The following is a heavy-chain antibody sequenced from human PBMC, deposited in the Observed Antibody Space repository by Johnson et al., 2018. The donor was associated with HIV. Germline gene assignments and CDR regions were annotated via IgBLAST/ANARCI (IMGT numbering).Heavy chain of an antibody. D-gene: IGHD3-10*01. Sequence: QVQLVESGGGVVQPGGSLRLSCAASGVTISSFGMYWVRQAPGKGLEWVAFIRFDGSDEYYSNSVKGRFTISRDNSKNTLYLQMNSLRPEDTAVYYCTKVWGFYYGQYHDAFDIWGQGTMVTVSS. CDR1: GVTISSFG. CDR3: TKVWGFYYGQYHDAFDI. CDR2: IRFDGSDE. V-gene: IGHV3-30*02. J-gene: IGHJ3*02.